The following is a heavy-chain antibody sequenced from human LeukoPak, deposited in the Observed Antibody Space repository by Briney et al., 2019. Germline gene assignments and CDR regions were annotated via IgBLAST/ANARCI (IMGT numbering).Heavy chain of an antibody. Sequence: GGSLRLSCAASGFTSSSYWIHWVRQAPGKGLVWVSHINGDGSSTSYADSVKGRVTISRDSAKSTLYLQINSLTAEDSAVYYCAGDRSYNLDYWGQGTLVTVSS. D-gene: IGHD5-24*01. CDR1: GFTSSSYW. CDR2: INGDGSST. J-gene: IGHJ4*02. V-gene: IGHV3-74*01. CDR3: AGDRSYNLDY.